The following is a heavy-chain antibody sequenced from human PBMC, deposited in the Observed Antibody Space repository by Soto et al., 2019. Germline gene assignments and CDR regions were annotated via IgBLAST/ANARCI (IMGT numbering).Heavy chain of an antibody. CDR3: AREPQYYDFWSGYYTGHALDY. Sequence: SETLSLTCTVSGGSISSYYWSWIRQPAGKGLEWIGRIYTSGSTNYNPPLKSRVTMSVDTSKNQFSLKLSSVTAADTAVYYCAREPQYYDFWSGYYTGHALDYWGQGTLVTVSS. J-gene: IGHJ4*02. CDR1: GGSISSYY. D-gene: IGHD3-3*01. V-gene: IGHV4-4*07. CDR2: IYTSGST.